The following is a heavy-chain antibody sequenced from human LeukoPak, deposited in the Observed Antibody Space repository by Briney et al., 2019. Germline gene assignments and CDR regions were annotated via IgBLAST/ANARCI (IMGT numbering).Heavy chain of an antibody. CDR3: ARGRREYSAYAHYYYYYMDV. V-gene: IGHV4-39*07. D-gene: IGHD5-12*01. Sequence: SETLSLTCTVSGGSISSSSYYWGWIRQPPGKGLEWIGSIYYSGNTYYNPSLKSRVTLSVDTSKNQFSLKLNSVTAADTTVYYCARGRREYSAYAHYYYYYMDVWGKGTTVTVSS. CDR2: IYYSGNT. CDR1: GGSISSSSYY. J-gene: IGHJ6*03.